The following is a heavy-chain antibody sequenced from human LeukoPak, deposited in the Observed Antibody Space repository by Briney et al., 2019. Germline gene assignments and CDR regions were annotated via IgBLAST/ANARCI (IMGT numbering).Heavy chain of an antibody. CDR2: TYYRSKWYS. J-gene: IGHJ4*02. V-gene: IGHV6-1*01. CDR1: GDSFSTNTAA. Sequence: SQTLSLTCAISGDSFSTNTAAWSWIRQSPSRGLEWLGRTYYRSKWYSDYAVSVRGRITIDPDTSKNQFSLQLTSVTPEDTAVYYCVRYTGWFYFDYWGQGTPVTVSS. CDR3: VRYTGWFYFDY. D-gene: IGHD6-19*01.